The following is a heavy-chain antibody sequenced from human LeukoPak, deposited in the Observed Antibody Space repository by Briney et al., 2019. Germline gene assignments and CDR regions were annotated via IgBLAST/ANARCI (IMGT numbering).Heavy chain of an antibody. D-gene: IGHD2-2*01. CDR1: GGSISSTSHY. CDR3: ARVVDYSSLFLYYFDY. J-gene: IGHJ4*02. V-gene: IGHV4-39*07. CDR2: IYYSGST. Sequence: PSETLSLTCTVSGGSISSTSHYWGWIRQPPGKGLEWIGTIYYSGSTYYNPSLKSRVTISVDTSKNQFSLKLSSVTAADTAVYYCARVVDYSSLFLYYFDYCGQGTLVTVSS.